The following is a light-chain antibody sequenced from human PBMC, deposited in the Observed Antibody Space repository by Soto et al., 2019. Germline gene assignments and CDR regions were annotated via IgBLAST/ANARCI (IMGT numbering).Light chain of an antibody. CDR2: GAS. Sequence: EIVLTQSPGTLSLSPGERATLSCRASQSVSSSYLAWYQQKPGQAPRLLIYGASSRATGIPDRFSGSGSATDLTLTISRLEPEDFAMYYCQQYGSSPWTFGQGTKVEIK. CDR3: QQYGSSPWT. J-gene: IGKJ1*01. CDR1: QSVSSSY. V-gene: IGKV3-20*01.